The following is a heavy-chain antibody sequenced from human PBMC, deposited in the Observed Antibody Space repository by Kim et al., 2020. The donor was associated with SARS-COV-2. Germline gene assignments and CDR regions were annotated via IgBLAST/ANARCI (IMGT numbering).Heavy chain of an antibody. CDR3: ARGHTYGYCFDC. D-gene: IGHD5-18*01. J-gene: IGHJ4*02. CDR1: GFTFNNYY. V-gene: IGHV3-74*01. Sequence: GGSLRLSCAASGFTFNNYYMHWVRRAPGKGLVWVSRINRDGSTTNYADSVKGRFTISRDNAKNTLYLQMNSLRVEDTAVYYCARGHTYGYCFDCWGRGTL. CDR2: INRDGSTT.